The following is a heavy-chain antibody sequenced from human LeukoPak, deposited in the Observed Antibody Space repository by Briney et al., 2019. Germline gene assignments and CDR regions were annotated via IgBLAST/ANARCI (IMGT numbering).Heavy chain of an antibody. V-gene: IGHV3-15*01. CDR3: ATDLLDY. J-gene: IGHJ4*02. Sequence: GGSLRLSCAASGFTFNNFWMSWVRQAPGKGLEWIGRIKSQTDGGTADYAAPVKGRFTISRDDSKTTLFLQMNSLKTEDTAMYYCATDLLDYWGRRTLVTVSS. CDR2: IKSQTDGGTA. CDR1: GFTFNNFW.